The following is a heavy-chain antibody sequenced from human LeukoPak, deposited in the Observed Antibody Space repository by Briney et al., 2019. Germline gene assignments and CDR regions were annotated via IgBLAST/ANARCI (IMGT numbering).Heavy chain of an antibody. V-gene: IGHV1-2*02. CDR1: GYTFTGYY. J-gene: IGHJ6*02. CDR3: AREARAGNYYYGMDV. CDR2: INPNSGGT. Sequence: GASVKVSCKASGYTFTGYYMHWVRQAPGRGLEWMGWINPNSGGTNYAQKFQGRVTMTRDTSISTAYMELSRLRSDDTAVYYCAREARAGNYYYGMDVWGQGTTVTVSS. D-gene: IGHD6-13*01.